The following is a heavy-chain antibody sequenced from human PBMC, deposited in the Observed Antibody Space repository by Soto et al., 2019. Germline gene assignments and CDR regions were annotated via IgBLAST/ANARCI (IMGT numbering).Heavy chain of an antibody. Sequence: VGSLRLSCAASGFMFNSYAMSWVRQAPGKGLEWVSTVSVSGGTTYYADSLKGRFTISRDNSKKTVYLQMNRLRADDTAIYYCAKGLYYYDSSGYRLFDYWGQGTLVTVSS. J-gene: IGHJ4*02. CDR2: VSVSGGTT. CDR1: GFMFNSYA. D-gene: IGHD3-22*01. V-gene: IGHV3-23*01. CDR3: AKGLYYYDSSGYRLFDY.